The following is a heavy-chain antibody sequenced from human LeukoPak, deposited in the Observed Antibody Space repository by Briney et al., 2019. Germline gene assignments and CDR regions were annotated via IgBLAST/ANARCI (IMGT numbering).Heavy chain of an antibody. CDR3: ATYPLSGYWYYFHY. CDR2: INPNSGGT. V-gene: IGHV1-2*02. CDR1: RYTFIGYY. D-gene: IGHD3-22*01. Sequence: ASVKVSCKASRYTFIGYYVHWVRQAPGQGLEWMGWINPNSGGTNYAQKFQGRVTMTRDTSISTAYMELSRLRSDDTAVYYCATYPLSGYWYYFHYWGQGTLVTVSS. J-gene: IGHJ4*02.